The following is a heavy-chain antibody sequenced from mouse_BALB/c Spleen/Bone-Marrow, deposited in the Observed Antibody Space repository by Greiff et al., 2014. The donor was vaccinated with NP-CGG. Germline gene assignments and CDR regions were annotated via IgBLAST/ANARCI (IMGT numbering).Heavy chain of an antibody. V-gene: IGHV1-22*01. Sequence: DVKLQESGPELVKPGASVKISCKTSGYTFTDYTLHWVKQSHGKSLEWIGGVNPNIGGTSYNQKFKGKASLTVNKSSTTAYMELRSLTSEDSAVYCCARGRWYYWGQGTTLTVSS. J-gene: IGHJ2*01. CDR1: GYTFTDYT. CDR2: VNPNIGGT. CDR3: ARGRWYY. D-gene: IGHD2-3*01.